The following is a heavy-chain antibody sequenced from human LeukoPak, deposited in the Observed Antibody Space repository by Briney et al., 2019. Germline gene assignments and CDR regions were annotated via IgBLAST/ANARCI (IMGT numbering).Heavy chain of an antibody. CDR3: TTDLMVGVDV. CDR2: IKSKTDGGTT. J-gene: IGHJ6*04. V-gene: IGHV3-15*01. Sequence: GGSLRLSCAASGFTFSNAWMSWVRQAPGKGLEWVGCIKSKTDGGTTDYAAPVKGRFTISRDDSKNTLYLQMNSLKTEDTAVYYCTTDLMVGVDVWGKGTTVTVSS. CDR1: GFTFSNAW. D-gene: IGHD2-15*01.